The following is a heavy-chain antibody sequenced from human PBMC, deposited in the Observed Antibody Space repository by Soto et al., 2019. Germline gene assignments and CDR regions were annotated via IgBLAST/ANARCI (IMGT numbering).Heavy chain of an antibody. Sequence: QVQLVESGGGVVQPGRSLRLSCAASEFAFSSHAMHWVRQAPGKGLEWVAVIWHDGSVKYYADSVKGRFTISRDNSKNTLYLEMSSLRDEDTAVYYCARDGKIQVWTYYYYNMDVWGQGTTVTVSS. CDR3: ARDGKIQVWTYYYYNMDV. CDR2: IWHDGSVK. V-gene: IGHV3-33*01. CDR1: EFAFSSHA. D-gene: IGHD5-18*01. J-gene: IGHJ6*02.